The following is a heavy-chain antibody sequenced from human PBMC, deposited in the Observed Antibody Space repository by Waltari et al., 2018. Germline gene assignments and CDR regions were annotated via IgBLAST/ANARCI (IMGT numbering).Heavy chain of an antibody. CDR1: GFTFSSYG. CDR2: IWYDGSNK. CDR3: ARDRSGSYLTHYFDY. J-gene: IGHJ4*02. V-gene: IGHV3-33*01. D-gene: IGHD1-26*01. Sequence: QVQLVESGGGVVQPGRSLRLSCAASGFTFSSYGMHWVRQAPGKGLEWVAVIWYDGSNKDYSDSVKGRFTISRDNSKNTLYLQMNSLRAEDTAVYYCARDRSGSYLTHYFDYWGQGTLVTVSS.